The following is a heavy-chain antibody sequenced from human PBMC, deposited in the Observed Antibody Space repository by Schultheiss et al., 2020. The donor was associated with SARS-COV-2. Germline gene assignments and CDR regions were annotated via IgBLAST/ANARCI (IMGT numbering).Heavy chain of an antibody. V-gene: IGHV4-31*03. CDR3: ARSGSGDYAEDAFDI. J-gene: IGHJ3*02. Sequence: SETLSLTCTVSGGSISSGGYYWSWIRQHPGKGLEWIGYIYYSGSTYYNPSLKSRVTMSVDTSKNQFSLKLSSVTAVDTAVYYCARSGSGDYAEDAFDIWGQGTMVTVSS. CDR2: IYYSGST. D-gene: IGHD4-17*01. CDR1: GGSISSGGYY.